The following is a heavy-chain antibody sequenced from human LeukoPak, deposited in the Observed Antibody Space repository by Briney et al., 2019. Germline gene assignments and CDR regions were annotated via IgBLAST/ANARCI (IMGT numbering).Heavy chain of an antibody. V-gene: IGHV4-34*01. Sequence: PSETLSLTCVVYGGSFSDNYWTWIRQPPGKGPEWIGEINHSGTTSYNPSLQSRVTVSVDTSKNQFSLKLSSVTAADTAIYYCGKTDIYFNPIDYWGPGSLVTVSS. CDR1: GGSFSDNY. CDR2: INHSGTT. J-gene: IGHJ4*02. CDR3: GKTDIYFNPIDY. D-gene: IGHD3-9*01.